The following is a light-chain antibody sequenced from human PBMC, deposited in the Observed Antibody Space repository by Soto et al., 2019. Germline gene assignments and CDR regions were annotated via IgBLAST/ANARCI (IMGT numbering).Light chain of an antibody. V-gene: IGLV1-44*01. CDR2: SSD. CDR3: AAWDDSLNAWA. J-gene: IGLJ3*02. CDR1: SSNIGRNT. Sequence: QPVLTQPPSASGTPGQRVTISCSGSSSNIGRNTVKWYRQLPGTAPKLLIGSSDQRPSGVPDRFSGSQSGTSASLAISGLQSEDEGDGSCAAWDDSLNAWAFGGGTKLTVL.